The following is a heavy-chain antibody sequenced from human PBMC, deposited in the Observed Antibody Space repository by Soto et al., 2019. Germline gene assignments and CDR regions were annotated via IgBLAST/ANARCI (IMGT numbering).Heavy chain of an antibody. J-gene: IGHJ4*02. V-gene: IGHV4-30-4*01. CDR2: IYYSGNT. CDR1: GDSITSGDYY. Sequence: VQLQESGPGLVKPSQTLSLTCTVSGDSITSGDYYWSWIRQPPGKGLEWIGYIYYSGNTNYNPSLKSRVIMSVDTSKHKFSLKLTSVTAADTAVYYCASFVGLLWGGVSPAESWGSYYFDNWGQGTLVTVSS. CDR3: ASFVGLLWGGVSPAESWGSYYFDN. D-gene: IGHD2-8*01.